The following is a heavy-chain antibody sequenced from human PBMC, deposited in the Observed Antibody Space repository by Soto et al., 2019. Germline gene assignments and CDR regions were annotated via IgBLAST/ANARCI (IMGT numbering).Heavy chain of an antibody. Sequence: DVQLVESGGGLVQPGGSLRLSCAASGFTFSDHYMDWVRQAPGKGLEWVGRSRNKANSYSTEYDASLKGRFTISRDESKDSLYLQINSLQTGDMAVYYCAMFSGSYTRGLDYWGQGTLVTVSS. D-gene: IGHD1-26*01. CDR3: AMFSGSYTRGLDY. V-gene: IGHV3-72*01. J-gene: IGHJ4*02. CDR2: SRNKANSYST. CDR1: GFTFSDHY.